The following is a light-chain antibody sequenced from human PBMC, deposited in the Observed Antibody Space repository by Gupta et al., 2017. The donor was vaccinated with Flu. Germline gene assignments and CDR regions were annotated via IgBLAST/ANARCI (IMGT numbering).Light chain of an antibody. CDR2: DAS. CDR3: QQRSN. J-gene: IGKJ5*01. V-gene: IGKV3-11*01. CDR1: QTVDNY. Sequence: EIVLTQSPGTLSLSPGGRATLSCRASQTVDNYLAWYQQKPGQAPRLLIYDASNRATGIPARFSGSGSGTDFTLTIGSLEPEDFAVYYCQQRSNFGQGTRLEIK.